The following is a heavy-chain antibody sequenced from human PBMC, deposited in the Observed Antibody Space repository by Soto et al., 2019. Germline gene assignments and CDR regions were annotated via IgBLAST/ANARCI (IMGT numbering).Heavy chain of an antibody. D-gene: IGHD6-13*01. CDR3: AKAIATGAWFDP. CDR1: RFTFTHYY. J-gene: IGHJ5*02. CDR2: ISSSGGTI. V-gene: IGHV3-11*01. Sequence: GGSLRLSCAASRFTFTHYYMSWIRQAPGKGLEWVSFISSSGGTIYYADSVKGRFTISRDNVNNSLYLQMNGLRAEDTAVYYCAKAIATGAWFDPWGQGTLVTVSS.